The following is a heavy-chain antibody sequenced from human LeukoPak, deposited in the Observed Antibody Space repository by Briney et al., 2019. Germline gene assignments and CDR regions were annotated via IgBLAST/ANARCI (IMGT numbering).Heavy chain of an antibody. V-gene: IGHV4-59*01. CDR2: IYYSGST. CDR3: ATSSDDYSNSFDY. CDR1: GGSISSYY. J-gene: IGHJ4*02. D-gene: IGHD4-11*01. Sequence: ASETLSLTCTVSGGSISSYYWSWIRQPPGKGLEWIGYIYYSGSTNYNPSLKSRVTISVDTSKNQFSLKLSSVTAADTAVYYCATSSDDYSNSFDYWGQGTLVTVSS.